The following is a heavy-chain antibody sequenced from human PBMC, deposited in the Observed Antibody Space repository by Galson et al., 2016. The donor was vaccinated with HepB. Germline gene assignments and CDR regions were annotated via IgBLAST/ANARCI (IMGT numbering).Heavy chain of an antibody. D-gene: IGHD4-17*01. Sequence: SLRLSCAASGFTFSNYGLHWVRQAPGKGLEWVAATWFDGRDQYYRDSVKGRFTISEDNSKNTLFLQMNSLRAEDTAVYYSARDVGLGTTLYNWFDPWGQGTLVTVSS. CDR1: GFTFSNYG. CDR2: TWFDGRDQ. V-gene: IGHV3-33*01. CDR3: ARDVGLGTTLYNWFDP. J-gene: IGHJ5*02.